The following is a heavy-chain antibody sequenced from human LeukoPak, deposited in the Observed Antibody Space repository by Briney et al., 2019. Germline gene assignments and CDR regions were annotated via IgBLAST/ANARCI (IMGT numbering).Heavy chain of an antibody. V-gene: IGHV3-7*01. Sequence: GGSLRLSCAASGFTFRTYWMSWVRQAPGKGLEWVANIKNDGSEEYYVDSVKGRFTISRDNAKNSLYLQMNSLKVEDTAVYYCATPAAGPGAEYSLYWGQGTLVIVSS. CDR1: GFTFRTYW. CDR2: IKNDGSEE. J-gene: IGHJ1*01. D-gene: IGHD6-13*01. CDR3: ATPAAGPGAEYSLY.